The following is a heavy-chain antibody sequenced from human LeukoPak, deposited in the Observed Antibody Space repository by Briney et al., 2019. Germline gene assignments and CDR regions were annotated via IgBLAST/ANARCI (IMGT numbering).Heavy chain of an antibody. Sequence: ASVKVSCKASSYTFTRYGISWVRQAPGQGLEWMGWISAYNGNTNYAQKLQGRVTMTTDTSTSTAYMELRSLRSDDTAVYYCARDGVKVRGVIIGDAFDIWGQGTMVTVSS. V-gene: IGHV1-18*01. CDR3: ARDGVKVRGVIIGDAFDI. CDR1: SYTFTRYG. D-gene: IGHD3-10*01. J-gene: IGHJ3*02. CDR2: ISAYNGNT.